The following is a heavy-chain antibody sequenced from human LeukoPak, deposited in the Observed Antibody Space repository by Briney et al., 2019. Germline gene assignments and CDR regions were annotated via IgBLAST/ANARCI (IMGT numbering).Heavy chain of an antibody. V-gene: IGHV1-2*02. J-gene: IGHJ4*02. D-gene: IGHD3-16*01. CDR2: INPNSGGT. CDR1: GYTFTYYY. CDR3: ARDRESRGHFDY. Sequence: GASVKVSCKASGYTFTYYYMHWVRQAPGQGLEWMGWINPNSGGTNYAQKFQGRVTMTRDTSISTAYMEPSRLRSDDTAVYYCARDRESRGHFDYWGQGTLVTVSS.